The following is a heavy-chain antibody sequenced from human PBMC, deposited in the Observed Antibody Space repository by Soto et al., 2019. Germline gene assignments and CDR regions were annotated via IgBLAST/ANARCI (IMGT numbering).Heavy chain of an antibody. J-gene: IGHJ6*02. D-gene: IGHD2-2*01. CDR1: GYSFTSYW. CDR3: ARHKIVVVQKYYYGMDV. V-gene: IGHV5-10-1*01. CDR2: IDPSDSYT. Sequence: GESLKISCKGSGYSFTSYWISWVRQMPGKGLEWMGRIDPSDSYTNYSPSFQGHVTISADKSISTAYLQWSSLKASDTAMYYCARHKIVVVQKYYYGMDVWGQGTTVTVSS.